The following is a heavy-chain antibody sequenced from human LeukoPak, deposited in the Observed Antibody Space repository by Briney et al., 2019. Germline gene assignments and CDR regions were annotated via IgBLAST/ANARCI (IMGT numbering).Heavy chain of an antibody. CDR3: AREDLGDNWFDP. J-gene: IGHJ5*02. V-gene: IGHV3-66*01. D-gene: IGHD7-27*01. CDR1: GFIISSYA. CDR2: IYSGGST. Sequence: QTGGSLRLSCAASGFIISSYAMSWVRQAPGKGLEWVSVIYSGGSTYYADSVKGRFTISRDNSKNTLYLQMNSLRAEDTAVYYCAREDLGDNWFDPWGQGTLVTVSS.